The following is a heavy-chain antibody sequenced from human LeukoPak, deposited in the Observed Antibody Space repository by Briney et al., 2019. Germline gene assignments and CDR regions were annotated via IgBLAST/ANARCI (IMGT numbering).Heavy chain of an antibody. CDR1: GFTFNNYG. J-gene: IGHJ6*03. CDR3: ARGTGGLLWFGELSFLSRYYYMDV. V-gene: IGHV3-30*02. CDR2: IRYDGSNK. Sequence: GGSLRLSCAASGFTFNNYGMHWVRQAPGKGLEWVAFIRYDGSNKYYADSVKGRFTISRDNSKNTLYLQMNSLRAEDTAVYYCARGTGGLLWFGELSFLSRYYYMDVWGKGTTVTVSS. D-gene: IGHD3-10*01.